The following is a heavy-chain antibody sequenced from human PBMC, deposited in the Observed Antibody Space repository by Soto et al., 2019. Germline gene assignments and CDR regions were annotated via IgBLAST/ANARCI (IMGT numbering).Heavy chain of an antibody. D-gene: IGHD3-10*01. Sequence: QVQLVESGGGVVQPGRSLRLSCAASGFTFSSYGMHWVRQAPGKGLEWVAVISYDGSNKYYADSVKGRFTISRDNSKNTLYLQMNSLRAEETAVYYCEKDHGGEGRLNFDYWGQGNLVNVSS. J-gene: IGHJ4*02. CDR3: EKDHGGEGRLNFDY. CDR1: GFTFSSYG. CDR2: ISYDGSNK. V-gene: IGHV3-30*18.